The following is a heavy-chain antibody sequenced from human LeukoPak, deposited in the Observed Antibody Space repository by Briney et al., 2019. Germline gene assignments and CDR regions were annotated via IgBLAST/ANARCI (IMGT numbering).Heavy chain of an antibody. V-gene: IGHV4-59*08. D-gene: IGHD2-2*02. CDR2: IYYSGST. CDR1: AGSISSYY. CDR3: ASCSTSCYKGGWFDP. Sequence: SETLSLTCNVSAGSISSYYWSWIRQPPGQGPEWIGYIYYSGSTNYNPSLKSRVTISVDTSKNQFSLKLSSVTAADTAVYYCASCSTSCYKGGWFDPWGQGTLVTVSS. J-gene: IGHJ5*02.